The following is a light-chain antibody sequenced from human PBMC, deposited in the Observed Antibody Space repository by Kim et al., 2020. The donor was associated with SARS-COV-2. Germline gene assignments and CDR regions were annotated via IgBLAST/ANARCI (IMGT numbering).Light chain of an antibody. CDR2: GAS. CDR3: QQYNNWPFSIT. Sequence: PGGRATLSCRASQSVSSNLAWYQQKPGQAPRLLIYGASTRATGIPARFSGSGSGTEFTLTISSLQSEDFAVYYCQQYNNWPFSITFGQGTRLEIK. J-gene: IGKJ5*01. CDR1: QSVSSN. V-gene: IGKV3-15*01.